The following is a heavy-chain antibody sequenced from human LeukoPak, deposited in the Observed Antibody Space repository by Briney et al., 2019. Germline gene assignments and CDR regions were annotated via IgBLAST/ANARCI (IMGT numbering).Heavy chain of an antibody. D-gene: IGHD6-19*01. Sequence: GGSLRLSCAASGFTFGSYWMTWVRQPPGKGLEWVAHIRQDGGEKYYADSVKGRFTISRDNAKNSLYLQMNSLRAEDTAIYYCARDKPAGIPVASYHDYWGQGILVTVSS. CDR3: ARDKPAGIPVASYHDY. J-gene: IGHJ4*02. CDR2: IRQDGGEK. CDR1: GFTFGSYW. V-gene: IGHV3-7*01.